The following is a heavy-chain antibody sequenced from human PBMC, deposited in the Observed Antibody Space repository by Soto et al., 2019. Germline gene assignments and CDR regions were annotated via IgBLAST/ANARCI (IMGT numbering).Heavy chain of an antibody. V-gene: IGHV1-18*01. J-gene: IGHJ3*02. D-gene: IGHD2-15*01. CDR2: ISAYNGNT. CDR3: ARDRAVVAAKRRDAFDI. CDR1: GYTFTSYG. Sequence: ASVKVSCKASGYTFTSYGISWVRQAPGQGLEWMGWISAYNGNTNYAQKLQGRVTMTTDTSTSTAYMELRSLRSDDTAVYYCARDRAVVAAKRRDAFDIWGQGTTVTVSS.